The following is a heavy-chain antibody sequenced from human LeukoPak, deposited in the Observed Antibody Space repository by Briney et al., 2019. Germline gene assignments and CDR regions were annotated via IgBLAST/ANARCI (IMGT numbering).Heavy chain of an antibody. V-gene: IGHV3-64*01. CDR1: GFTFSSYA. J-gene: IGHJ3*02. CDR3: ARAFKSVVTSPHAFDI. CDR2: ISSNGGST. Sequence: GGSLRLSCAASGFTFSSYAMHWVRQAPGKGLEYVSAISSNGGSTYYANSVKGRFTISRDNSKNTLYLQMGSLRAEDMAVYYCARAFKSVVTSPHAFDIWGQGTMVTVSS. D-gene: IGHD4-23*01.